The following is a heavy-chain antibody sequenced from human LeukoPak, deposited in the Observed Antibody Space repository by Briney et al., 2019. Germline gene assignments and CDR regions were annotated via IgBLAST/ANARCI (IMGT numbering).Heavy chain of an antibody. CDR3: ARSHYAVVTAYFNV. CDR2: ISYDGGDQ. D-gene: IGHD3-9*01. J-gene: IGHJ4*02. Sequence: GGSLRLSCVASGFTFDTYALHWVRQAPGTGPEWVAVISYDGGDQHYADSVKGRFTISRDNSRNTLYLQMDSLRVDDTAVYYCARSHYAVVTAYFNVWGQGTLVTVSS. CDR1: GFTFDTYA. V-gene: IGHV3-30-3*01.